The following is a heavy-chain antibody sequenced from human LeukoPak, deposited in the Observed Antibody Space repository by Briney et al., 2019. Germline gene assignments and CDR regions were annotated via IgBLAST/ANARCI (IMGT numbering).Heavy chain of an antibody. CDR3: ARDLEYYYDSSGYYYGDAFDI. CDR2: IKQDGSEK. J-gene: IGHJ3*02. D-gene: IGHD3-22*01. CDR1: GFTFSSYW. V-gene: IGHV3-7*01. Sequence: GXLRLSCAASGFTFSSYWMSWVRQAPGKGLEWVANIKQDGSEKYYVDSVKGRFTISRDNAKNSLYLQMNSLRAEDTAVYYCARDLEYYYDSSGYYYGDAFDIWGQGTMVTVSS.